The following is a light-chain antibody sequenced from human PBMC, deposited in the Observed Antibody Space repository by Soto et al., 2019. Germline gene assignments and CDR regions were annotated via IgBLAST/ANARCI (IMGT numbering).Light chain of an antibody. CDR3: CSYAGSSSFYV. J-gene: IGLJ1*01. V-gene: IGLV2-23*01. CDR1: SNDVGSYNL. CDR2: EGS. Sequence: QSALTQPASVSGSPGQSITISCTGTSNDVGSYNLVSWYQQHPGKAPKLMIYEGSKRPSGASNRFSGSKSGNTASLTISGLQAEDEADYFCCSYAGSSSFYVFGTGTKVTVL.